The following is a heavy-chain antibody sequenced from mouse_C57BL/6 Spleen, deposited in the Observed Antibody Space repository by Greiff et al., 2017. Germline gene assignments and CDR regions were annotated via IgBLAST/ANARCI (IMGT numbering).Heavy chain of an antibody. D-gene: IGHD2-4*01. CDR1: GYAFTNYL. Sequence: QVQLQQSGAELVRPGTSVKVSCKASGYAFTNYLIEWVKQRPGQGLEWIGVINPGSGGTNYNGKFKGKATLTADKSSSTAYMQLSSLTSEDSAVYFCARGYYDYGSDYWGQGTTLTVSS. CDR3: ARGYYDYGSDY. V-gene: IGHV1-54*01. CDR2: INPGSGGT. J-gene: IGHJ2*01.